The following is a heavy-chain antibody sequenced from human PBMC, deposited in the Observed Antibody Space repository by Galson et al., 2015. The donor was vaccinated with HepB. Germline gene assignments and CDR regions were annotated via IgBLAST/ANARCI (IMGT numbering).Heavy chain of an antibody. CDR1: GYSISSGYY. CDR2: IYHSGST. Sequence: ETLSLTCTVSGYSISSGYYWGWIRQPPGKGLEWIGSIYHSGSTYYNSPLKSRVTTSVDTSKNQFSLELSSVTAADTAVYYCARGMGYSYGPFDYWGQGTLVTVSS. D-gene: IGHD5-18*01. V-gene: IGHV4-38-2*02. J-gene: IGHJ4*02. CDR3: ARGMGYSYGPFDY.